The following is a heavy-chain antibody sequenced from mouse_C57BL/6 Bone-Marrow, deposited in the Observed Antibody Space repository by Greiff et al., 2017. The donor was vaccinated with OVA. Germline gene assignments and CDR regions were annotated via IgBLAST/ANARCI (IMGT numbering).Heavy chain of an antibody. CDR3: ARPLNWDWFAY. Sequence: EVKLMESGGDLVKPGGSLKLSCAASGFTFSSYGMSWVRQTPDKRLEWVSTISSGGSYTYYPDSVKGRFTISRDNAKNTLYLQMSSLKSEDTAMYYGARPLNWDWFAYWGQGTLVTVSA. V-gene: IGHV5-6*01. J-gene: IGHJ3*01. D-gene: IGHD4-1*01. CDR1: GFTFSSYG. CDR2: ISSGGSYT.